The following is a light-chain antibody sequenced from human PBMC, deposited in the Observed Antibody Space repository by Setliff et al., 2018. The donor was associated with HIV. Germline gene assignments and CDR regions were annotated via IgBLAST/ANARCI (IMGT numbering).Light chain of an antibody. J-gene: IGLJ1*01. V-gene: IGLV1-40*01. CDR3: QSYDSSLSGFG. Sequence: QSALTQPPSVSGAPGQRVTISCTGSSPNIGAGYDVHWYQQLPGTAPKLLIYPKSDRPSGVPDRFSGSKSGTSASLAITGLQAEDEADYYCQSYDSSLSGFGFGTGTRVTVL. CDR2: PKS. CDR1: SPNIGAGYD.